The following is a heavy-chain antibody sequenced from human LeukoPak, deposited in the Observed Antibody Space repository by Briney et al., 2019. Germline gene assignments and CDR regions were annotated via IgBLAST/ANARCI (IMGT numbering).Heavy chain of an antibody. D-gene: IGHD6-13*01. Sequence: PSETLSLTCAVYGGSFSGYYWSWIRQPPGKGLEWIGEINHSGTTHYNPSLKSRVTISLDTSKKQFSLKLSSVTAADTSVYYCARKGGGQLVNTRRWFDPWGQGSLVTVSS. CDR2: INHSGTT. J-gene: IGHJ5*02. CDR3: ARKGGGQLVNTRRWFDP. V-gene: IGHV4-34*01. CDR1: GGSFSGYY.